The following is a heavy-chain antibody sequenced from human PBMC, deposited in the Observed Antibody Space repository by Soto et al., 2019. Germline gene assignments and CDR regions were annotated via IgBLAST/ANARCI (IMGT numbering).Heavy chain of an antibody. J-gene: IGHJ4*02. V-gene: IGHV4-31*03. Sequence: QLQLQESGPGLVKPSQTLSLACTVSGGSFSSGGYYGSWIRQLPGKVLEWIGYIYYSGSTYYNPSLKSRFTISLDTSKNQFSLKLSSVTAAETAVYYCARATSFSGHHGYWGQGTLVTVSS. CDR1: GGSFSSGGYY. CDR2: IYYSGST. D-gene: IGHD2-8*02. CDR3: ARATSFSGHHGY.